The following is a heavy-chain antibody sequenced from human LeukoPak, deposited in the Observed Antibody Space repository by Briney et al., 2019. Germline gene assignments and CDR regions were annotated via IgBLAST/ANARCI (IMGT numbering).Heavy chain of an antibody. D-gene: IGHD2-2*01. Sequence: GGSLRLSCAASGFTLSNYGMHWVRQAPGKGLEWVAVIWYDGSNKYYADSVKGRFTISRDNSKHTLYLQINSLRAGDTAVYYCARGVTRYCSSTSCYYFDYWGQGTLVTVSS. J-gene: IGHJ4*02. CDR2: IWYDGSNK. V-gene: IGHV3-33*01. CDR3: ARGVTRYCSSTSCYYFDY. CDR1: GFTLSNYG.